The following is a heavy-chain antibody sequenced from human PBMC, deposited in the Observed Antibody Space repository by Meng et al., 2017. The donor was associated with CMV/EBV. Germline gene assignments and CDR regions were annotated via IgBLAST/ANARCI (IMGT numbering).Heavy chain of an antibody. CDR3: ARDAYSSSWYGFDP. V-gene: IGHV4-59*01. D-gene: IGHD6-13*01. CDR2: IYYSGST. Sequence: SETLSLTCTVSGGSISSYYWSWIQQPPGKGLEWIGYIYYSGSTNYNPSLKSRVTISVDTSKNQFSLKLSSVTAADTAVYYCARDAYSSSWYGFDPWGQGTLVTVSS. CDR1: GGSISSYY. J-gene: IGHJ5*02.